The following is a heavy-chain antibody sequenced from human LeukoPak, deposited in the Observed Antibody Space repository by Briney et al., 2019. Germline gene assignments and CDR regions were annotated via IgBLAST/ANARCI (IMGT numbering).Heavy chain of an antibody. CDR2: IVPIFGSA. Sequence: ASVTVSCKASGGTFSSYAISWVRQAPGQGREWMGGIVPIFGSANYAQKFQGRVTITADESTTTAYMELTGLRSEDTAVYYCAKDEGVANRWFDPWGQGTLVTVSS. CDR3: AKDEGVANRWFDP. V-gene: IGHV1-69*01. CDR1: GGTFSSYA. D-gene: IGHD5-12*01. J-gene: IGHJ5*02.